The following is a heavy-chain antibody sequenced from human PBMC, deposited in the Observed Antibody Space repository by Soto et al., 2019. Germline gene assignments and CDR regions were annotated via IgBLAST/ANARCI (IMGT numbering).Heavy chain of an antibody. D-gene: IGHD3-16*01. V-gene: IGHV1-3*01. Sequence: QRLEWMGWINAGNGNTKNSQNFQGRVTFTRDTSASTAYMEVSSLRSEDTAVYYCARCGPTRGDDYYYGMDVWGQ. CDR3: ARCGPTRGDDYYYGMDV. J-gene: IGHJ6*02. CDR2: INAGNGNT.